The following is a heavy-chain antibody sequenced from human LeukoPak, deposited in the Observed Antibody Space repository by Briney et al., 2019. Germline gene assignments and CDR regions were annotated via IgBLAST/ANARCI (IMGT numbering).Heavy chain of an antibody. V-gene: IGHV3-53*01. Sequence: GGSLRLSCAASGFTVSSNYMSWVRQAPGKGLKWVSVINGGGSSYYADSVKGRFTVSRDNSKNTLSLQMNSLRDEDTAVYYCAKGQGYNYGDSIDYWGQGTLVTVSS. CDR1: GFTVSSNY. CDR2: INGGGSS. J-gene: IGHJ4*02. D-gene: IGHD5-18*01. CDR3: AKGQGYNYGDSIDY.